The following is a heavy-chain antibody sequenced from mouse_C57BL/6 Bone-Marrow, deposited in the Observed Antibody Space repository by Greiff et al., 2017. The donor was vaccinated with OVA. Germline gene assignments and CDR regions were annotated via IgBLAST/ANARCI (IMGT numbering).Heavy chain of an antibody. D-gene: IGHD4-1*01. CDR2: INPNNGGT. CDR1: GYTFTDYN. V-gene: IGHV1-18*01. Sequence: VQLQQSGPELVKPGASVKIPCKASGYTFTDYNMDWVKQSNGKSLEWIGDINPNNGGTIYNQKFKGKATLTVDKSSSTAYMELRSLTSEDTAVYYCARRGSNWDRFAYWGQGTLVTVSA. CDR3: ARRGSNWDRFAY. J-gene: IGHJ3*01.